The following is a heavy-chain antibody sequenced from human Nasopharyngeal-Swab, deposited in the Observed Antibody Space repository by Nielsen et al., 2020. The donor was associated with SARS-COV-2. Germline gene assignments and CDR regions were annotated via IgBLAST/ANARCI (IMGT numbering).Heavy chain of an antibody. V-gene: IGHV3-30*18. CDR2: LSYEGRKK. D-gene: IGHD3-10*01. CDR3: AKANVLFWFGQFKNDGFDI. CDR1: GFSFNNYG. Sequence: GASLNLSCTSSGFSFNNYGMHWVRQAPGKGLESVAVLSYEGRKKFYAESVEGRFTISRDYSKSTLYLQMDSLRTEDTAMYYCAKANVLFWFGQFKNDGFDIWGQGTMVAVSS. J-gene: IGHJ3*02.